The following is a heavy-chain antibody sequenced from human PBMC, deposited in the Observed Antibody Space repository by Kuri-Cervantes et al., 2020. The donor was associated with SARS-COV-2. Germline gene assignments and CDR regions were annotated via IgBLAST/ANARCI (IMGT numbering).Heavy chain of an antibody. V-gene: IGHV4-39*01. Sequence: GSLRLSCTVSGDSISSSSYYWGWIRQPPGKGLEWIGSIYYSGSTYYNPSFKSRVTISVDTSKNQFSLKLSSVTAADTAVYYCARQMMSSITIFGVVITRNWFDPWGQGTLVTVSS. D-gene: IGHD3-3*01. CDR2: IYYSGST. CDR3: ARQMMSSITIFGVVITRNWFDP. J-gene: IGHJ5*02. CDR1: GDSISSSSYY.